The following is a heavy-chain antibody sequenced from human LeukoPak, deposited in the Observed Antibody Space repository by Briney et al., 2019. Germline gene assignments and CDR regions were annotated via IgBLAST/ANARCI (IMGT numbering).Heavy chain of an antibody. CDR2: INSYGVST. CDR1: GFTFSSYA. CDR3: VKSGYSSLSDVDY. D-gene: IGHD6-6*01. Sequence: GGSLRLSCAASGFTFSSYAMHSVRQAPGKGLEYVSAINSYGVSTYYADSVKGRFTISRDNSKNTLYLQMSSLRAEDTAVYYCVKSGYSSLSDVDYWGQGTLVTVSS. V-gene: IGHV3-64D*09. J-gene: IGHJ4*02.